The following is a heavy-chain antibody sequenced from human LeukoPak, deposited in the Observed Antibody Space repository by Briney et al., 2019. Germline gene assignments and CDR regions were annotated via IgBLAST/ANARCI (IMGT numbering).Heavy chain of an antibody. CDR1: GFTVSSNY. CDR3: ARDEGYSYGFGGDFDY. J-gene: IGHJ4*02. V-gene: IGHV3-53*05. D-gene: IGHD5-18*01. Sequence: GGSLRLSCAASGFTVSSNYMSWVRQAPGKGLEWVSVIYSGGSTYYADSVKGRFTISRDNSKNTLYLQMNSLRAEDTAVYYCARDEGYSYGFGGDFDYWGQGTLVTVSS. CDR2: IYSGGST.